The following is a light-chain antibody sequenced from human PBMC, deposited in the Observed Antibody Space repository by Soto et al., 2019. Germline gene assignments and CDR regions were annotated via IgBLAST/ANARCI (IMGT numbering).Light chain of an antibody. J-gene: IGKJ1*01. Sequence: EIVLTQSPGTLSLSPGETATLSCRASQSVSSNYLAWYQQKPGQAPRLLIYGASSRATGIPDRFSGSGSGTDFTLTISGLEPEDIAVYYCQQYGSTPRTFGQGTKVDIK. CDR1: QSVSSNY. CDR2: GAS. V-gene: IGKV3-20*01. CDR3: QQYGSTPRT.